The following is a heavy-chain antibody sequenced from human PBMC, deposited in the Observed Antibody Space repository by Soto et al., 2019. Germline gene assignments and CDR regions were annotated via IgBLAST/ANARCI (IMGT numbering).Heavy chain of an antibody. J-gene: IGHJ4*02. V-gene: IGHV6-1*01. D-gene: IGHD6-13*01. CDR1: GDSVSSNIVT. CDR2: TYYRSQWFN. Sequence: QVQLLQSGPGLVKPSQTLSLTCAISGDSVSSNIVTWDWIRQSPSRGLEWLGRTYYRSQWFNDYAVSVKSRMTINADTSKNQFYLQLNYVTPEDTAVYYCARLIGTSWFVWWGQGTPVTVSS. CDR3: ARLIGTSWFVW.